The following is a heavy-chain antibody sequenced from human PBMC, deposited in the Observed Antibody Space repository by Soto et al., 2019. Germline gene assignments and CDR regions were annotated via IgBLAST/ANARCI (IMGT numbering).Heavy chain of an antibody. V-gene: IGHV4-31*03. Sequence: SETLSLTCTVSGGSISGGFFWTWICQHPGQGLEWIGYISYSGSTYYNPALKSRVTISVDTSKNQFSLKLSSVTAADTAVYYCAREKPYYYDSSGYSLPWFDPWGQGTLVTVSS. CDR1: GGSISGGFF. CDR2: ISYSGST. J-gene: IGHJ5*02. CDR3: AREKPYYYDSSGYSLPWFDP. D-gene: IGHD3-22*01.